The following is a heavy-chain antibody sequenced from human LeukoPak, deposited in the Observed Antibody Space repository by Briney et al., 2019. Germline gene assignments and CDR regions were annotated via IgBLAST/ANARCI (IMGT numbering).Heavy chain of an antibody. CDR2: IYYSGST. CDR3: ARVSTTMFGVVNPYYYYFGMDV. Sequence: PSETLSLTCTVSGGSISSYYWSWIRKPPGKGLEWIGYIYYSGSTNYNPSLKSRVTISVDTSKNQFSLKLSSVTAADTAVYYCARVSTTMFGVVNPYYYYFGMDVWGQGTTVTVSS. V-gene: IGHV4-59*01. CDR1: GGSISSYY. J-gene: IGHJ6*02. D-gene: IGHD3-3*01.